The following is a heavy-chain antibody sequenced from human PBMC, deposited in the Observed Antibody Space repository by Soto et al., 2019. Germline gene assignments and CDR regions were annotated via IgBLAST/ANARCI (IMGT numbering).Heavy chain of an antibody. Sequence: EVQLVESGGGLVQPGGSLRLSCAASGFTFSSYWMSWVRQAPEKGLEWVANIKEDGSEKYYVDSVKGRFTISRDNAKSSLYLQMSSLRAEDLAVYHCARTRRPAPGSYYFDYWGQGTLVTVSS. V-gene: IGHV3-7*01. CDR3: ARTRRPAPGSYYFDY. CDR2: IKEDGSEK. CDR1: GFTFSSYW. D-gene: IGHD6-13*01. J-gene: IGHJ4*02.